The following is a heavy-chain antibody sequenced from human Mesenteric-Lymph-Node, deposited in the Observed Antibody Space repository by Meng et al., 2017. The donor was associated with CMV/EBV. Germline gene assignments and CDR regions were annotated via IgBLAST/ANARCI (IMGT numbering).Heavy chain of an antibody. CDR3: ARDRDTDWYSPFDY. CDR2: INPKTGGR. D-gene: IGHD3-9*01. V-gene: IGHV1-2*06. CDR1: GYTFIDYY. Sequence: QVQLVQSGDEVKKPGASVRVPCNASGYTFIDYYINWVRQAPGQGLEWMGRINPKTGGRSYAQNFQGRVTMTRDTSINTAYMEVNRLNSDDTAMYYCARDRDTDWYSPFDYWGPGTLVTVSS. J-gene: IGHJ4*02.